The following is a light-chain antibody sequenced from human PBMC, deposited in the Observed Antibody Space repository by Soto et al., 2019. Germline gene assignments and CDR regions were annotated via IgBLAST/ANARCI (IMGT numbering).Light chain of an antibody. Sequence: EIVLTQSPGTLYLSPGERATLSCRASQSVSSTYLAWYQQKPGQGPGLLIYGASSRATGIPDRFSGSGSGTDFTLTISRLEPEDFAVYYCQHYGSLVLTFGGGTKVEIK. CDR1: QSVSSTY. CDR2: GAS. CDR3: QHYGSLVLT. J-gene: IGKJ4*01. V-gene: IGKV3-20*01.